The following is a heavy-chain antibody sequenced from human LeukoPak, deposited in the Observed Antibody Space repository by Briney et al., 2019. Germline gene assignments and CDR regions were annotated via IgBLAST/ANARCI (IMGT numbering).Heavy chain of an antibody. CDR2: IKQDGSEK. D-gene: IGHD1-26*01. J-gene: IGHJ3*02. Sequence: PGGSLRLSCAASGFTFSSYWMSWVRQAPGKGLEWVANIKQDGSEKYYVDSVKGRFTISRDNAKNSLYLQMNSLRAEDTAVYYCARAGGELNGKSRNAFDIWGQGTMVTVSS. V-gene: IGHV3-7*01. CDR3: ARAGGELNGKSRNAFDI. CDR1: GFTFSSYW.